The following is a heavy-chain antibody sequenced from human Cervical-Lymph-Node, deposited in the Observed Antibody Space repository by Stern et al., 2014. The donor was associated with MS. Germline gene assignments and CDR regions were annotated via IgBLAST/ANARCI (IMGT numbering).Heavy chain of an antibody. D-gene: IGHD2-2*01. CDR3: ARAFTSSWIIDF. CDR2: TWSDGGHK. CDR1: GFTFSAYV. V-gene: IGHV3-33*01. Sequence: VQLVESGGGVVQPGRSLRLSCAASGFTFSAYVMHWVRQAPGKGLEWVAVTWSDGGHKYYGDSVQGRFTISRDNSKNTLDLQMSSLTVEDTAVYYCARAFTSSWIIDFWGQGTLVTVSS. J-gene: IGHJ4*02.